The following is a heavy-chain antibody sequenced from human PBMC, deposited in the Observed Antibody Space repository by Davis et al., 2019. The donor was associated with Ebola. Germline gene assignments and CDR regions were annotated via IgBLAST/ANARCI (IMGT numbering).Heavy chain of an antibody. V-gene: IGHV3-30*18. Sequence: GESLKISCAASGFTFSSYGMHWVRQAPGKGLEWVAVISYDGSNKYYADSVKGRFTISRDNAKNSLYLQMNSLRAEDTAVYYCAKSSSSGRDYYFDYWGQGTLVTVSS. D-gene: IGHD1-26*01. CDR1: GFTFSSYG. J-gene: IGHJ4*02. CDR3: AKSSSSGRDYYFDY. CDR2: ISYDGSNK.